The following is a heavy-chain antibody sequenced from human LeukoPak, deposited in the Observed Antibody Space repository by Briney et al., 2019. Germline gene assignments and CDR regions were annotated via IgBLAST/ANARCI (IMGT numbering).Heavy chain of an antibody. Sequence: SETLTLTCTVSGGSIRGYYWSWIRQPPGKGLEWIAHMYYSGSSKYNPYLKSRATISRDTSRNQFSLKLTSVTVADTAVYFCAREGVAAAGAFDNWGQGTLVTVSA. CDR2: MYYSGSS. J-gene: IGHJ4*02. CDR1: GGSIRGYY. CDR3: AREGVAAAGAFDN. D-gene: IGHD6-13*01. V-gene: IGHV4-59*01.